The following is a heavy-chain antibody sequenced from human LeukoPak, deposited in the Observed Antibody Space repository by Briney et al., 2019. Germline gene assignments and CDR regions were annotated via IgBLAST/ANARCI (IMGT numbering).Heavy chain of an antibody. CDR2: ISNTGGDT. J-gene: IGHJ4*02. V-gene: IGHV3-64*01. D-gene: IGHD5-24*01. CDR1: GFTFSSYW. CDR3: TRRDGYNYADY. Sequence: GGSLRLSCAASGFTFSSYWMHWVRQAPGKGLEFVSSISNTGGDTSYANSVKGRFTISRDNSKNTLYLQMGSLRAADMAVYYCTRRDGYNYADYWGQGTLVTVSS.